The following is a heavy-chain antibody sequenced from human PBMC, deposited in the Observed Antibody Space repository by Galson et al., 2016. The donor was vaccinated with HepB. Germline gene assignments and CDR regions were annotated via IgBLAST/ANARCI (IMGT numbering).Heavy chain of an antibody. D-gene: IGHD2-15*01. CDR3: AKECRGGSCYPPETEG. V-gene: IGHV3-23*01. J-gene: IGHJ4*02. Sequence: SLRLSCAASAFTFRSHAMTWVRQAPGKGLEWVSGLASDGSTYYADSVKGRFTISRDNSKNTLYLQLNRLRAEDTAVNYCAKECRGGSCYPPETEGWGQGTLVTVSS. CDR1: AFTFRSHA. CDR2: LASDGST.